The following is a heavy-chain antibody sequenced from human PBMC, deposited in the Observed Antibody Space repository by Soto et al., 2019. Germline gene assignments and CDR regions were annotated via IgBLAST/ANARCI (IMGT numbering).Heavy chain of an antibody. CDR2: VYYTGTT. J-gene: IGHJ5*02. CDR1: GGFVSSASYF. CDR3: ATMRFGEVPYWFDP. Sequence: QVQLQESGPGLVKPSETQSLTCTVSGGFVSSASYFWSWIRQPPGKEMEFIAYVYYTGTTKYSPSLKSRASISLDTSKNQFSLNLSSVTTADTAIYYCATMRFGEVPYWFDPWGQGILVTVS. V-gene: IGHV4-61*01. D-gene: IGHD3-3*01.